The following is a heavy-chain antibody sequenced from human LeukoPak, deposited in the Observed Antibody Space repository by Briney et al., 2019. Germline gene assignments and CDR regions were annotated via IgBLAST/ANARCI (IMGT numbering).Heavy chain of an antibody. Sequence: PSETLSLTCTVSGGSIGSDYWTWIRQPPGKGLEYIGYIYYTGGTNYNPSLKSRVTISVDTSKNQFSLKLSSVTAADTAVYYCARAVYTWAWFDPWGQGTLVTVSS. CDR3: ARAVYTWAWFDP. D-gene: IGHD2-2*02. V-gene: IGHV4-59*01. CDR1: GGSIGSDY. J-gene: IGHJ5*02. CDR2: IYYTGGT.